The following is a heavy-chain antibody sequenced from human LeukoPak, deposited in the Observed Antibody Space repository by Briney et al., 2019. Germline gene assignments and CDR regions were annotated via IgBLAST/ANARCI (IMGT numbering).Heavy chain of an antibody. CDR2: ISTSGST. CDR3: ARVSHYYDSSGYYYVRAFDI. Sequence: PSETLSLTCTVSAGSVSSYYWSWIRQPAGKGLEWIGRISTSGSTNYNPSLKSRVTMSVDTSNNQFSLKLSSVTAADTAVYYCARVSHYYDSSGYYYVRAFDIWGQGTMVTVSS. CDR1: AGSVSSYY. J-gene: IGHJ3*02. V-gene: IGHV4-4*07. D-gene: IGHD3-22*01.